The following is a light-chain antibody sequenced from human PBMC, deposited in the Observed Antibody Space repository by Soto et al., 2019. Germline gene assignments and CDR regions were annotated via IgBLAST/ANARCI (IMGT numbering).Light chain of an antibody. V-gene: IGKV3-15*01. CDR3: QQYNDWPPIS. J-gene: IGKJ3*01. Sequence: VMTQSPPTLSVSPGERATLSCRASQSVSTDLAWYQQKPGQAPRLLIYGASTRATDVPARFSGGGSGTEFTLTISSLHSEDVAIYYCQQYNDWPPISCGPGTKVDIK. CDR1: QSVSTD. CDR2: GAS.